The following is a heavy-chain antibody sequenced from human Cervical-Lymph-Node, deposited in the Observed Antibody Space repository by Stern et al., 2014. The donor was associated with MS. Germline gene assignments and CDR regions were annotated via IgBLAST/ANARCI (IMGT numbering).Heavy chain of an antibody. CDR1: GFTFSSYA. J-gene: IGHJ4*02. CDR3: AKDRQWLVRYFDY. V-gene: IGHV3-23*04. CDR2: ISGSGGST. D-gene: IGHD6-19*01. Sequence: EVQLEESGGGLVQPGGSLGLSCAASGFTFSSYAMSWVRQAPGKGLEWDSCISGSGGSTYHTDSVKGRFTISRDKSKNTLYLQMNSLRAEDTAVYYCAKDRQWLVRYFDYWGQGTLVTVSS.